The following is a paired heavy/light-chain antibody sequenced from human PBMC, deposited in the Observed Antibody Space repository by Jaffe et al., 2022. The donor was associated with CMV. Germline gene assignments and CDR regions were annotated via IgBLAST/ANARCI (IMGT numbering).Heavy chain of an antibody. V-gene: IGHV6-1*01. CDR2: TKYRSKWYN. D-gene: IGHD6-13*01. J-gene: IGHJ3*02. Sequence: QVQLQQSGPGLVKPSQTLSLTCVISGDSVSSDTAVWNWIRQSPSRGLEWLGRTKYRSKWYNDYALSVKSRITINPDTSKNQFSLQLDSVTPEDTAVYYCARDPGTSAFDIWGQGTMVTVSS. CDR3: ARDPGTSAFDI. CDR1: GDSVSSDTAV.
Light chain of an antibody. CDR3: QALDSNLGV. J-gene: IGLJ3*02. CDR2: QDN. CDR1: KLGDKY. Sequence: SYELTQPPSVSVSPGQTASITCSGDKLGDKYASWYQQKPGQSPVLVIYQDNKRPSGIPERFSGSNSGNTATLTISGTQTMDEADYYCQALDSNLGVFGGGTKLTVV. V-gene: IGLV3-1*01.